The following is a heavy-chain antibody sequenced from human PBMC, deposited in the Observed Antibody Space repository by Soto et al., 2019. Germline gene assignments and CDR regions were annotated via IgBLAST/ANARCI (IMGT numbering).Heavy chain of an antibody. Sequence: QVQLVQSGPEVKKPGASVKVSCKGSGYTFSNYGVTWVRQAPGQGLERLGWVSAYNRNTDYAQKFEDRATMTIDTSTNTAYLELRGLTPDDTAVYYWARERRWEPLLYWGQGT. V-gene: IGHV1-18*01. CDR2: VSAYNRNT. J-gene: IGHJ4*02. CDR1: GYTFSNYG. CDR3: ARERRWEPLLY. D-gene: IGHD1-26*01.